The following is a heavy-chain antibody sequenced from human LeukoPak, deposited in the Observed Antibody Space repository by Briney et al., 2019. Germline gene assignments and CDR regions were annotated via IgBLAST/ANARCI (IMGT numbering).Heavy chain of an antibody. CDR3: ARENYYDSSGYGDSQQEAYYYYGMDV. V-gene: IGHV3-30-3*01. J-gene: IGHJ6*02. Sequence: PGGSLRLSCAASGFTFCSYAMHWVRQAPGKGLEWVAVISYDGSNKYYADSVKGRFTISRDNSKNTLYLQMNSLRAEDTAVYYCARENYYDSSGYGDSQQEAYYYYGMDVWGQGTTVTVSS. CDR2: ISYDGSNK. D-gene: IGHD3-22*01. CDR1: GFTFCSYA.